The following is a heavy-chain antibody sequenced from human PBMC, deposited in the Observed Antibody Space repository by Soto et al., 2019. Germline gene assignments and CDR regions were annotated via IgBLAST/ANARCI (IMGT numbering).Heavy chain of an antibody. J-gene: IGHJ6*04. CDR3: AKGVGLDD. CDR2: IGDSGAST. D-gene: IGHD1-26*01. CDR1: GFSFSSFA. Sequence: EVLLLESGGGLVQPGGSLRLSCEASGFSFSSFAMNWVRQAPGKGLEWVSAIGDSGASTYYADSVKGRFTISRDNSRNKLYLHMNSLRAEDTAVYYCAKGVGLDDWGNGTTVTVSS. V-gene: IGHV3-23*01.